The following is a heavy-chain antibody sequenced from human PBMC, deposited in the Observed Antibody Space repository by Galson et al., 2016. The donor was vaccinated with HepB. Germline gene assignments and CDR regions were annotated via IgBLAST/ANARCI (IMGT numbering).Heavy chain of an antibody. J-gene: IGHJ5*02. D-gene: IGHD3-22*01. Sequence: QSGAEVKKPGESLKISCKGSGYSFTSYWIAWVRQMPGKGLEWMGIIYPGDSDTRYSPSFQGQVTISVDKSISTAYLQWSSLKASDTATYYCARRGMYFYDNTGYSDGLLDHWGQGTLVTVSS. CDR1: GYSFTSYW. V-gene: IGHV5-51*01. CDR2: IYPGDSDT. CDR3: ARRGMYFYDNTGYSDGLLDH.